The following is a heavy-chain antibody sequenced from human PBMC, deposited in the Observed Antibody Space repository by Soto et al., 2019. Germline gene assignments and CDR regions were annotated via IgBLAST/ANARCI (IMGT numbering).Heavy chain of an antibody. D-gene: IGHD3-9*01. CDR2: IKSKTDGGTT. Sequence: GGSLRLSCAASGFTFSNAWMNWVRQAPGKGLEWVGRIKSKTDGGTTDYAAPVKGRFTISRDDSKNTLYLQMNSLKTEDTAVYYCTTGQYDILTGYYNLGYYYGMDFWGQGTTGTVS. V-gene: IGHV3-15*07. J-gene: IGHJ6*02. CDR1: GFTFSNAW. CDR3: TTGQYDILTGYYNLGYYYGMDF.